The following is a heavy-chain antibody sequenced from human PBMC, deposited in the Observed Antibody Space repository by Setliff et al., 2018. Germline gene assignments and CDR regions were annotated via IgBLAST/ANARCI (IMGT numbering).Heavy chain of an antibody. CDR1: GGSFSTYY. D-gene: IGHD3-22*01. CDR2: INHSGST. CDR3: ASPRLSYYDNGAFPSDAFDL. Sequence: SETLSLTCAVYGGSFSTYYWNWIRQPPGKGLEWIGEINHSGSTNYNPSLKSRATISVDTSKNQFSLKLRSVTAADTAVYYCASPRLSYYDNGAFPSDAFDLWGQGTMVTVS. V-gene: IGHV4-34*01. J-gene: IGHJ3*01.